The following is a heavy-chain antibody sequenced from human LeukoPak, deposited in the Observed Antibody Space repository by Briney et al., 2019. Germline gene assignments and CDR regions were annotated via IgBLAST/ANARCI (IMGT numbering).Heavy chain of an antibody. CDR1: GFTFSSYG. J-gene: IGHJ6*02. Sequence: GGSLRLSCAASGFTFSSYGMHWVRQAPGKGLEWVAVISYDGSNKYYADSVKGRFTISRDNSKNTLYLQMNSLRAEDTAVYYCAKGRLLGAPWGMDVWGQGTTVTVSS. CDR2: ISYDGSNK. CDR3: AKGRLLGAPWGMDV. V-gene: IGHV3-30*18. D-gene: IGHD1-26*01.